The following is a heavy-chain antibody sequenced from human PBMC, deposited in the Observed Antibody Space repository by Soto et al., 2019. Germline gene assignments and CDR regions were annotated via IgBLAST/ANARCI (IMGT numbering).Heavy chain of an antibody. Sequence: PSETLSLTCTVSGGSISSSSYYWGWIRQPPGKGLELIGSIYYSGSTYYNPSLKSRVTISVDTSKNQFSLKLSSVTAADTAVYYCARNWRAGMNWFDPWGQGTLVTVS. D-gene: IGHD3-10*01. V-gene: IGHV4-39*01. CDR1: GGSISSSSYY. J-gene: IGHJ5*02. CDR3: ARNWRAGMNWFDP. CDR2: IYYSGST.